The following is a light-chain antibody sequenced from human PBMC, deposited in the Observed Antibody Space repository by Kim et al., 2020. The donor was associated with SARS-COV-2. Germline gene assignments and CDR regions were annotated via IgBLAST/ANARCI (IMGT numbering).Light chain of an antibody. CDR2: ANI. CDR1: SSNIGAGFD. CDR3: QSYDSGLSARV. J-gene: IGLJ3*02. V-gene: IGLV1-40*01. Sequence: QSVLTQPPSVSGAPGQRVTISCSGSSSNIGAGFDVHWYQQLPGTAPKLVIFANINRPSGIPDRFSGSKSDTSVSLAISGLQREDEAYYYCQSYDSGLSARVFGGGTQLTVL.